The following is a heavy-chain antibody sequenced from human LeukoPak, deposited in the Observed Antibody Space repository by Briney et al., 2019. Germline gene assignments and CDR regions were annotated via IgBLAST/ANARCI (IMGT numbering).Heavy chain of an antibody. V-gene: IGHV3-15*01. CDR3: TTETLTEYCSSTSCPRAYYYGMDV. CDR1: GFTFSNAW. CDR2: IKSKTDGGTT. D-gene: IGHD2-2*01. J-gene: IGHJ6*02. Sequence: GGSLRLSCAASGFTFSNAWMSWVRQAPGKGLEWVGRIKSKTDGGTTGYAAPVKGRFTISRDDSKNTLYLQMNSLKTEDTAVYYCTTETLTEYCSSTSCPRAYYYGMDVWGQEPWSPS.